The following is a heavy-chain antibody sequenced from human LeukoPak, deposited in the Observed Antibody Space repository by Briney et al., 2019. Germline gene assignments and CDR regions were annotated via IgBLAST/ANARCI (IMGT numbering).Heavy chain of an antibody. CDR1: GYTFTDYY. CDR3: ARWGLRWDAFDI. J-gene: IGHJ3*02. V-gene: IGHV1-69-2*01. CDR2: VDPEDGET. Sequence: ASVKISCKASGYTFTDYYMHWVQQAPGKGLEWMGRVDPEDGETIYAEKFQGRVTISLDTSKNQFSLKLSSVTAADTAVYYCARWGLRWDAFDIWGQGTMVTVSS. D-gene: IGHD5-12*01.